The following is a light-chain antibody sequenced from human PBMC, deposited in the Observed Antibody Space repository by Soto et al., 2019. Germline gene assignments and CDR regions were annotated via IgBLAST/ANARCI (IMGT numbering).Light chain of an antibody. V-gene: IGKV3-20*01. J-gene: IGKJ2*01. CDR3: QHYGGTPHT. Sequence: ETGLTQSPDTLSLSPGQRATLSCRASQSVSGNSLAWYQHKPGQAPRLLIYGASSRATGIPDRFSGSGSGTDFTLTISGLEPEDVAVYYCQHYGGTPHTFGQGTKLEIK. CDR1: QSVSGNS. CDR2: GAS.